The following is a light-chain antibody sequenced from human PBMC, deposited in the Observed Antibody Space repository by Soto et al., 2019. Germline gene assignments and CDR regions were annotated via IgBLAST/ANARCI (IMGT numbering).Light chain of an antibody. CDR1: QSVSSN. Sequence: EIVMTQSPATLSVSPGERATLSCRASQSVSSNLAWYQQKPGQAPRLPIYGASTRATGIPARFSGSGSGTEFTLTISSLQSEDFAVYYCQQYNNWPRTFGQGTKV. J-gene: IGKJ1*01. V-gene: IGKV3-15*01. CDR2: GAS. CDR3: QQYNNWPRT.